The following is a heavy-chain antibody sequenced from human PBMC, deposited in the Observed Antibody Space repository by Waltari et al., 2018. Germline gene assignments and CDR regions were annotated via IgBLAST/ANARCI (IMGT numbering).Heavy chain of an antibody. J-gene: IGHJ4*02. CDR2: VDPEDGET. CDR3: ATRIAYYYDSSGYYFNY. V-gene: IGHV1-24*01. CDR1: GYTLTDLS. Sequence: QVQLVQSGAEVKKPGASVKVSCKVSGYTLTDLSMHWVRQAPGQGLEWMGGVDPEDGETIYAQNFQGRVTMSEDTSTDTAYMELSSLRSEDTAVYYCATRIAYYYDSSGYYFNYWGQGSLVTVSS. D-gene: IGHD3-22*01.